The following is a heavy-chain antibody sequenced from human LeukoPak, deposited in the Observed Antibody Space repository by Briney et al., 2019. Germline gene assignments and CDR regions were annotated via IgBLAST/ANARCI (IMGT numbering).Heavy chain of an antibody. CDR1: GFTFSSYS. Sequence: GGSLRLSRAASGFTFSSYSMNWVRQGPGKGLEWVSSISSSSSYIYYADSVKGRFTISRDNAKNSLYLQMNSLRAEDTAVYYCATVIAAAGTQGFDYWGQGTLVTVSS. CDR2: ISSSSSYI. D-gene: IGHD6-13*01. V-gene: IGHV3-21*01. CDR3: ATVIAAAGTQGFDY. J-gene: IGHJ4*02.